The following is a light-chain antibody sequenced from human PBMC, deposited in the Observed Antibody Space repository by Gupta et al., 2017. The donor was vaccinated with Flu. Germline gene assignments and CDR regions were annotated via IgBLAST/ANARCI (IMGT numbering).Light chain of an antibody. J-gene: IGKJ2*01. CDR3: QQRSSWPYT. CDR2: DAS. Sequence: EIVLTQSPATLSLSPGERATLSCRASQSVSGYLAWYQQKPGQAPRLLIFDASNRATGIPARFSGSWTGTDFTLTIISLEPEDFAVYHCQQRSSWPYTFGQGTKLEI. CDR1: QSVSGY. V-gene: IGKV3-11*01.